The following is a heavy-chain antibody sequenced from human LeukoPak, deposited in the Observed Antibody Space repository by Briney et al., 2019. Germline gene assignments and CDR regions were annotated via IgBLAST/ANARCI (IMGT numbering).Heavy chain of an antibody. Sequence: PSETLSLTCAVYGGSFSGYYWSWIRQPPGKGVEGIGEINHSGSTNYNPSLKSRVTISVDTSKNQFSLKLSSVTAADTAVYYCARGYYYYGMDVWGQGTTVTVSS. CDR3: ARGYYYYGMDV. CDR1: GGSFSGYY. CDR2: INHSGST. J-gene: IGHJ6*02. V-gene: IGHV4-34*01.